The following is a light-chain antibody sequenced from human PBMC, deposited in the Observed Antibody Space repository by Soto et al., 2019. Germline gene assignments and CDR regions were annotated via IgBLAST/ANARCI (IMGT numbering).Light chain of an antibody. CDR2: DAS. CDR3: QQYNSYSIT. Sequence: DIQMTQSPSTVSASVGERVTSTCRASQSISSWLAWYQQKPGQAPKLLIYDASSLESGVPSRFSGSGSGTEFTLTISSLQPDDFATYYCQQYNSYSITFGQGTRLEIK. J-gene: IGKJ5*01. V-gene: IGKV1-5*01. CDR1: QSISSW.